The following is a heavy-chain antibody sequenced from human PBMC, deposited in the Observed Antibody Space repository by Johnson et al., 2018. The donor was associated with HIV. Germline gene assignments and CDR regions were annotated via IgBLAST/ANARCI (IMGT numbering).Heavy chain of an antibody. CDR2: ISYDGSNK. CDR3: ASSAPGLLPNDAFDI. V-gene: IGHV3-30*03. D-gene: IGHD2-15*01. CDR1: GFTFSSYG. Sequence: LVESGGGVVQPGRSLRLSCAASGFTFSSYGMHWVRQAPGKGLEWVAVISYDGSNKYYADSVKGRLTISRDNSKNTLYLQMNSLRAEDTAVYYCASSAPGLLPNDAFDIWGQGTMVTVSS. J-gene: IGHJ3*02.